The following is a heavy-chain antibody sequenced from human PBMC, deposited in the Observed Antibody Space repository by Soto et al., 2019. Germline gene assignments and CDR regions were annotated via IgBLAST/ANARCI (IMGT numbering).Heavy chain of an antibody. CDR3: ARHPSDFWFDP. D-gene: IGHD2-21*02. J-gene: IGHJ5*02. V-gene: IGHV4-30-2*03. CDR1: GGSISSGDYY. CDR2: IYHSGST. Sequence: SETLSLTCSVSGGSISSGDYYWSWIRQPPGKGLEWIGYIYHSGSTYYNPSLKSRVTVSVDTSKNQFSLKLSSVTAADTAVYYCARHPSDFWFDPWGQGTLVTVSS.